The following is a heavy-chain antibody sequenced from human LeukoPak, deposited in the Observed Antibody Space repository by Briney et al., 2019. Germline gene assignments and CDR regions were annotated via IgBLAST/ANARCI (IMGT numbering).Heavy chain of an antibody. D-gene: IGHD3-3*01. CDR3: ARVGLRFLEWLPQENWFDP. J-gene: IGHJ5*02. CDR2: IYYSGST. Sequence: NPSETLSLTCTVSGGSISSSSYYWGWIRQPPGKGLEWIGRIYYSGSTYYNPSLKSRVTISVDTSKNQFSLKLSSVTAADTAVYYCARVGLRFLEWLPQENWFDPWGQGTLVTVSS. V-gene: IGHV4-39*07. CDR1: GGSISSSSYY.